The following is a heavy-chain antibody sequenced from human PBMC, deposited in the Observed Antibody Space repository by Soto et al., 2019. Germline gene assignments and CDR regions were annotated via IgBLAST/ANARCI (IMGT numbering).Heavy chain of an antibody. D-gene: IGHD2-15*01. V-gene: IGHV3-23*01. CDR1: GFTFSSYA. J-gene: IGHJ5*02. CDR3: ANDYVVVVAATPGSWFDP. Sequence: PGGSLRLSCAASGFTFSSYAMSWVRQAPGKGLEWVSAISGSSGSTYYADSVKGRFTISRDNTKNTLYLQINSLRAEDTAGYYCANDYVVVVAATPGSWFDPWGQGSLVSVSS. CDR2: ISGSSGST.